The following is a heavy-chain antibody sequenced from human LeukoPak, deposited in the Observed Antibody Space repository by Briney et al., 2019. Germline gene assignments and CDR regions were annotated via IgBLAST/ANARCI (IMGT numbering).Heavy chain of an antibody. V-gene: IGHV3-21*01. D-gene: IGHD5-18*01. J-gene: IGHJ6*03. CDR2: ISSSSSYI. Sequence: GGSLRLSCAASGFTFSSYSMNWVRQAPGKGLEWVSSISSSSSYIYYADSVKGRFTISRDNAKNSLYLQMNSLRAEDTAVYYCARDRELNRLLVFYYYYYYMDVWGQGTLVTVSS. CDR3: ARDRELNRLLVFYYYYYYMDV. CDR1: GFTFSSYS.